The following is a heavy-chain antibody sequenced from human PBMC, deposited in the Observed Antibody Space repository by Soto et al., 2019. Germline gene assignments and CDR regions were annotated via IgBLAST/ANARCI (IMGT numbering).Heavy chain of an antibody. CDR3: TRVSGHFFHNGGDYYYFDTHA. CDR1: GFTFGDYA. CDR2: IRSKAYGGTT. D-gene: IGHD3-10*01. V-gene: IGHV3-49*03. Sequence: GGSLRLSCTASGFTFGDYAMSWFRQAPGKGLEWVGFIRSKAYGGTTEYAASVKGRFTISRDDSKSIAYLQMNSLKTEDTAVYYCTRVSGHFFHNGGDYYYFDTHAWGK. J-gene: IGHJ6*04.